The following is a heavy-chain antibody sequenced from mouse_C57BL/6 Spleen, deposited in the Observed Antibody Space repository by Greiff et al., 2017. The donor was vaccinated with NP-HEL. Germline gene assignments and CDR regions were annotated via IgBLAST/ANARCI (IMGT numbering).Heavy chain of an antibody. V-gene: IGHV1-80*01. Sequence: VQLQQSGAELVKPGASVKISCKASGYAFSSYWMNWVKQRPGKGLEWIGQIYPGDGDTNYNGKFKGKATLTADKSSSTAYMQLSSLTSEDSAVYFCARRRLRDYAMDYWGQGTSVTVSS. J-gene: IGHJ4*01. D-gene: IGHD2-4*01. CDR2: IYPGDGDT. CDR1: GYAFSSYW. CDR3: ARRRLRDYAMDY.